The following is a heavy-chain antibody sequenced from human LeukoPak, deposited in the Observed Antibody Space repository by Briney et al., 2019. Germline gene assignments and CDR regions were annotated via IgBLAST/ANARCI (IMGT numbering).Heavy chain of an antibody. D-gene: IGHD3-22*01. V-gene: IGHV7-4-1*02. CDR3: ARAPDYFESSENGMDV. CDR2: ISTKTGNP. Sequence: ASVKVSCKASGYTFTSYAMNWVRQAPGQGLEWTGWISTKTGNPMYAQGFTGRFVFSLDTSVSTAYLQISSLKAEDTAVYYCARAPDYFESSENGMDVWGQGTTVIVSS. CDR1: GYTFTSYA. J-gene: IGHJ6*02.